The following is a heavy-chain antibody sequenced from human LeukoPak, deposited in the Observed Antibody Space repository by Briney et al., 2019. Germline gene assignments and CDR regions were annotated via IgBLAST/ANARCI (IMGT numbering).Heavy chain of an antibody. CDR3: ATDGVFSALRFPSGFDP. V-gene: IGHV1-24*01. CDR1: GYTLTELS. Sequence: GASVKVSCKVSGYTLTELSMHWVRQAPGKGLEWMGGFDPEDGETIYAQKFQGRVTMTEDTSTDTAYMELSSLRSEDTAVCYCATDGVFSALRFPSGFDPWGQGTLVTVSS. D-gene: IGHD3-3*01. J-gene: IGHJ5*02. CDR2: FDPEDGET.